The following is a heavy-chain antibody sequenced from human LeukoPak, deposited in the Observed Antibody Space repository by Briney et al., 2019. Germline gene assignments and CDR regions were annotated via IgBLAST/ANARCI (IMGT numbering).Heavy chain of an antibody. CDR3: AKRGVVVRVFPVGFHKEAYYFDY. CDR2: LSGSAGGT. J-gene: IGHJ4*02. D-gene: IGHD3-16*02. CDR1: GITLSNYG. Sequence: GGSLRLSCGVSGITLSNYGMSWVRQAPGRGLEWVAGLSGSAGGTNYADSVKGRFTISRDNSKNTLFLQMDRLRAEDTAVYFCAKRGVVVRVFPVGFHKEAYYFDYWGQGAQVTVSS. V-gene: IGHV3-23*01.